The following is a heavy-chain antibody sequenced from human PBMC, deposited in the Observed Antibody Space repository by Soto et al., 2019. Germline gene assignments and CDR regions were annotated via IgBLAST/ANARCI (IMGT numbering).Heavy chain of an antibody. J-gene: IGHJ5*02. D-gene: IGHD2-2*01. CDR1: GGTFSSYA. CDR3: ARDWRQLLDNWFDP. Sequence: ASVKVSCKASGGTFSSYAISWVRQAPGQGLEWMGGIIPIFGTANYAQKFQGRVTITADESTSTAYMELSSLRSEDTAVYYCARDWRQLLDNWFDPWGQGTLVTVSS. V-gene: IGHV1-69*13. CDR2: IIPIFGTA.